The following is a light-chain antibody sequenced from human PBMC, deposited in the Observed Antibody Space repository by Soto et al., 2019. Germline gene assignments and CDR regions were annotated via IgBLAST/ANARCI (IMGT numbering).Light chain of an antibody. CDR3: PQYGSSPQT. J-gene: IGKJ3*01. CDR2: GAS. CDR1: QSVTDY. Sequence: EIVLTQSPGTLSLSPGERATLSCRASQSVTDYVTWYQQKPGQAPRLLIYGASSRATGIPDRFSGSGSGTDFTLTISRLEPEDFAVYYCPQYGSSPQTFGPGTRVDMK. V-gene: IGKV3-20*01.